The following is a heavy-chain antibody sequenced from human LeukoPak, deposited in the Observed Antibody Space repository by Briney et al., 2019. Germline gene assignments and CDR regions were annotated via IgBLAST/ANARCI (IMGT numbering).Heavy chain of an antibody. Sequence: SETLSLTCTVSGGSISSSTYYWGWIRQPPGKGLEWLVSIYYSGSTYYHPSLKSRVTISVDTSNNQFSLKLSSVTAADTAVYYCARGAPRGERLGWFDPWGQGTLVTVSS. D-gene: IGHD1-26*01. CDR2: IYYSGST. CDR1: GGSISSSTYY. J-gene: IGHJ5*02. CDR3: ARGAPRGERLGWFDP. V-gene: IGHV4-39*01.